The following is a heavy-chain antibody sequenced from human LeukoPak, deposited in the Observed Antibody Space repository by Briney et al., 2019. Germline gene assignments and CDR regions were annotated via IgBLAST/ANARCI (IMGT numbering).Heavy chain of an antibody. CDR1: GFTFDDYA. CDR2: ISGDGGST. Sequence: GGSLRLSCAASGFTFDDYAMHWVRQAPGKGLEWVSLISGDGGSTYYADSVKGRFTISRDNSKNSLYLQMTSLRTEDTALYYCAKDSYCSSTSCYSWFDPWGQGTLVTVSS. D-gene: IGHD2-2*01. J-gene: IGHJ5*02. V-gene: IGHV3-43*02. CDR3: AKDSYCSSTSCYSWFDP.